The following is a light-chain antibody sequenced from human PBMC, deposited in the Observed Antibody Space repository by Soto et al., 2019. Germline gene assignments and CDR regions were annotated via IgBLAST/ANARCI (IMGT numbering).Light chain of an antibody. CDR3: SSYTSSTTSWV. J-gene: IGLJ3*02. CDR1: SSDVGIYNY. Sequence: QSVLTQPASVSGSPGQSITISCTGTSSDVGIYNYVSWYQQHPGKAPKLMIYEATNRPSGVSNRFSGSKSGNTASLTISGLQAEDEADYYCSSYTSSTTSWVFGGGTKLTVL. CDR2: EAT. V-gene: IGLV2-14*01.